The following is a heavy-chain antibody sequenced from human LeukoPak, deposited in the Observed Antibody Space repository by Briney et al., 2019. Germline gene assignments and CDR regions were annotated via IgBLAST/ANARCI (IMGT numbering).Heavy chain of an antibody. CDR3: ARDQYDTWSRRGNFDS. Sequence: GGSLRLSCAASGFIFGKYWMSWVRQAPGKGLEWVANIKLDGSEKNYVDSVKGRFTISRDNTKNSLYLQMNSLRAEDTAVFYCARDQYDTWSRRGNFDSWGQGTLVIVSS. V-gene: IGHV3-7*03. D-gene: IGHD3-3*01. J-gene: IGHJ4*02. CDR1: GFIFGKYW. CDR2: IKLDGSEK.